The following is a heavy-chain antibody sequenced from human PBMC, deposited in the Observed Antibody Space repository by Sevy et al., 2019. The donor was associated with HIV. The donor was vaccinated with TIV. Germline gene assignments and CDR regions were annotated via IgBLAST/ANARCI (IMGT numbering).Heavy chain of an antibody. CDR2: ISSGSSYI. Sequence: GGYLRLSCAASGFTFSNYDMNWVRQAPGKGLERVSYISSGSSYIYYADSLKGRVTISRYNANNSLFLQLNSLRAEDTAVYYCARALDYYDTGGLYYWGQGALVTVSS. V-gene: IGHV3-21*01. D-gene: IGHD3-22*01. CDR1: GFTFSNYD. J-gene: IGHJ4*02. CDR3: ARALDYYDTGGLYY.